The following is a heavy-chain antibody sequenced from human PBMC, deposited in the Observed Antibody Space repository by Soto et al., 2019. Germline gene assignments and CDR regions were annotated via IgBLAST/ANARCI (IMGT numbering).Heavy chain of an antibody. CDR3: ARVGYSSTGTTLHFHGLDV. J-gene: IGHJ6*02. CDR2: IYPRGGST. CDR1: GYDFTSHY. Sequence: ASVKVSCKTSGYDFTSHYIHWVRQAPGQRLESMGIIYPRGGSTIYAQKFQGKVTMTRYTSTHTLYMELSSLRSEDTAIYYCARVGYSSTGTTLHFHGLDVWGQGTTVTVSS. D-gene: IGHD3-22*01. V-gene: IGHV1-46*01.